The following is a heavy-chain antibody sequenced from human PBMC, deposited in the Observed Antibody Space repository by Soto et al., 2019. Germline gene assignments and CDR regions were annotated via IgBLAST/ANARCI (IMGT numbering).Heavy chain of an antibody. CDR2: IYHSGST. CDR3: ARGRLVIQHLTNWFDP. CDR1: GGSISSGGYS. D-gene: IGHD3-9*01. J-gene: IGHJ5*02. Sequence: PSETLSLTCAVSGGSISSGGYSWSWIRQPPGKGLEWIGYIYHSGSTYYNPSLKSRVTISVDRSKNQFSLKLSSVTAADTAVYYCARGRLVIQHLTNWFDPWGQGTLVTVSS. V-gene: IGHV4-30-2*01.